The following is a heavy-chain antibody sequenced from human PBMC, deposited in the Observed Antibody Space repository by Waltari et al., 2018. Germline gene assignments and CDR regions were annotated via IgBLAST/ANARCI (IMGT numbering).Heavy chain of an antibody. CDR3: ARIAAPKYYYYYYGMDV. CDR1: GGSFSGYS. Sequence: QVPLQQWGAGLLKPSETLSLPCAVYGGSFSGYSWSWIRQPPGKGLEWIGEINHSGSTNYNPSLKSRVTISVDTSKNQFSLKLSSVTAADTAVYYCARIAAPKYYYYYYGMDVWGQGTTVTVSS. V-gene: IGHV4-34*01. D-gene: IGHD6-6*01. J-gene: IGHJ6*02. CDR2: INHSGST.